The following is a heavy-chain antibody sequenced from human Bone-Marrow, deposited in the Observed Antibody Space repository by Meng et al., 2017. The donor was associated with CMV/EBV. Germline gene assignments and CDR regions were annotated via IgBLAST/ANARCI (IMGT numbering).Heavy chain of an antibody. V-gene: IGHV3-30-3*01. Sequence: GESLKISCAASGFTFSSYAMHWVRQAPGKGLEWVAVISYDGSNKYYADSVKGRFTISRDNSKNTLYLQMNSLRAEDTAVYYCARGGNYFDYWGQGTRVTGSS. CDR3: ARGGNYFDY. J-gene: IGHJ4*02. CDR2: ISYDGSNK. CDR1: GFTFSSYA.